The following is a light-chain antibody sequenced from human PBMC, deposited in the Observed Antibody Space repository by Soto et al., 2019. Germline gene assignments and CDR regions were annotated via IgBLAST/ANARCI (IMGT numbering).Light chain of an antibody. Sequence: IQMHQSPSTLSASVGERYTITRRASQSISSYLNWYQQKPGKAHKLLIYAASSLQSGVPSRFSGSGSGTDFTLTISSLQPEEFATYYCKKSYSTPLTVGGGSKVAIK. V-gene: IGKV1-39*01. CDR3: KKSYSTPLT. CDR2: AAS. CDR1: QSISSY. J-gene: IGKJ4*02.